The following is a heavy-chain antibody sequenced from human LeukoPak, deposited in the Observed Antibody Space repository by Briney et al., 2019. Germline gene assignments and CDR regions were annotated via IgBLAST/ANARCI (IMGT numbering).Heavy chain of an antibody. D-gene: IGHD3-22*01. CDR2: INSDGSST. V-gene: IGHV3-74*01. Sequence: GGXLRLSCAASGFTFSSYWMHWVRQAPGKGLVWVSRINSDGSSTSYADSVKGRFTISRDNAKNTLYLQMNSLRAEDTAVYYCARVYYDSSGYSVVDYWGQGTLVTVSS. CDR1: GFTFSSYW. CDR3: ARVYYDSSGYSVVDY. J-gene: IGHJ4*02.